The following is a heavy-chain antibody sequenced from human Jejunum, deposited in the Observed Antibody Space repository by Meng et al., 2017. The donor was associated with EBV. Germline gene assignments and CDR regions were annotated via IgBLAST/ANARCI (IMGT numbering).Heavy chain of an antibody. Sequence: VALVDLGVGLFRPGGSLRLSVAASGFIVSNSYFSWVRQAPGKGLEWVSVIYSDSTTHYADSVKGRFTMSRDNSKSTLFLQMDSLRAEDTAIYYCAKRETSGWYDLWGQGTLVTVSS. CDR1: GFIVSNSY. J-gene: IGHJ5*01. CDR2: IYSDSTT. CDR3: AKRETSGWYDL. D-gene: IGHD6-19*01. V-gene: IGHV3-53*01.